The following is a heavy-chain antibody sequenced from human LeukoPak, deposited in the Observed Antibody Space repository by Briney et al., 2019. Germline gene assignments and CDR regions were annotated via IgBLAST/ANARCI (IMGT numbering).Heavy chain of an antibody. V-gene: IGHV3-48*01. CDR2: ISSSSTI. Sequence: GGSLRLSCAASGFTFSSYSMNWVRQAPGKGLEWVSYISSSSTIYYADSVKGRFTISRDNAKNSLYLQMNSLRAEDTAVYYCARPLYCSGGSCSDYWGQGTLVTVSS. D-gene: IGHD2-15*01. CDR3: ARPLYCSGGSCSDY. J-gene: IGHJ4*02. CDR1: GFTFSSYS.